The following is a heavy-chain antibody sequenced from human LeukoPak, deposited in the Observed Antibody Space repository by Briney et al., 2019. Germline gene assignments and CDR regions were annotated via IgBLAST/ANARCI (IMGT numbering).Heavy chain of an antibody. V-gene: IGHV3-48*02. J-gene: IGHJ4*02. CDR3: ARSLYGDSGVDY. Sequence: GGSLRLSCAGSGFTLSSYAMTWVGQAPGKGLDWVSYISSSSSTIYYADSVKGRFTISRDNAKNSLYLQMNSLRDEDTAVYYCARSLYGDSGVDYWGQGTLVTVSS. CDR1: GFTLSSYA. D-gene: IGHD4-17*01. CDR2: ISSSSSTI.